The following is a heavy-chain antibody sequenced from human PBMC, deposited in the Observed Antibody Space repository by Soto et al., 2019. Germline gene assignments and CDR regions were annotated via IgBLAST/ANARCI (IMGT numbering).Heavy chain of an antibody. V-gene: IGHV4-38-2*01. CDR2: IYHSGST. CDR1: GYSISSGYY. Sequence: TSETLSLTCAVSGYSISSGYYWGWIRQPPGKGLEWIGSIYHSGSTYYNPSLKSRVTISVDTSKNQFSLKLSSVTAADTAGYYCLVVTQGYFDYWGQGTLVTVS. D-gene: IGHD2-21*02. CDR3: LVVTQGYFDY. J-gene: IGHJ4*02.